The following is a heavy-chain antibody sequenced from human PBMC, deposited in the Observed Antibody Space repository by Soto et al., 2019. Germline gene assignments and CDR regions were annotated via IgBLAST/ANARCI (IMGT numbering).Heavy chain of an antibody. CDR2: IKSKTDGGTT. CDR1: GFTFSNAW. CDR3: TTEGYCSGGSCYFN. D-gene: IGHD2-15*01. V-gene: IGHV3-15*01. J-gene: IGHJ4*02. Sequence: GGSLRLSCAASGFTFSNAWMSWVRQAPGKGLEWVGRIKSKTDGGTTDYAAPVKGRFTISRDDSKNTLYLQMNSLKTEDTAVYYCTTEGYCSGGSCYFNWGQGTLVTVSS.